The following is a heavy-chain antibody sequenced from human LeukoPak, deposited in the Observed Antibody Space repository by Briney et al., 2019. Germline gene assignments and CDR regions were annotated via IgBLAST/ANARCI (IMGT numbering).Heavy chain of an antibody. CDR3: ARKYDYGDYRGFDY. Sequence: SETLSLTCTVSGGSISSSSYYWGWIRQPPGKGLEWIGSIYYSGSTNYNPSLKSRVTISVDTSKNQFSLKLSSVTAADTAVYYCARKYDYGDYRGFDYWGQGTLVTVSS. D-gene: IGHD4-17*01. CDR1: GGSISSSSYY. CDR2: IYYSGST. J-gene: IGHJ4*02. V-gene: IGHV4-39*07.